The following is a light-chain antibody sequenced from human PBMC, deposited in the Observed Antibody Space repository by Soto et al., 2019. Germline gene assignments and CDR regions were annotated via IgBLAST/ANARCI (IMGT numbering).Light chain of an antibody. Sequence: DIQMTQSPSTLSASVGDRVTITCRASQSISSWLAWYQQKPGKAPKLLIYKASNLESGVPSRLSGSASGTEFPLTISSLQPDDLATYYCQQYNGYSRTFGQGTKLDIK. V-gene: IGKV1-5*03. J-gene: IGKJ2*02. CDR3: QQYNGYSRT. CDR1: QSISSW. CDR2: KAS.